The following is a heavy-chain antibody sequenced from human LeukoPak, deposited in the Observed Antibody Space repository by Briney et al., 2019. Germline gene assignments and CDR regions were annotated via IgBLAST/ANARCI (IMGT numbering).Heavy chain of an antibody. Sequence: GGSLRLSSAASGFTLSSYGIHWVRQAPGKGLEWVTFIGYDGRNKYYADSVKGRFTISRDNSKNTLYLQMNSLRAEDTAVYYCAKDNAYYYADYWGQGTLVTVSS. CDR3: AKDNAYYYADY. CDR1: GFTLSSYG. CDR2: IGYDGRNK. D-gene: IGHD3-10*01. J-gene: IGHJ4*02. V-gene: IGHV3-30*02.